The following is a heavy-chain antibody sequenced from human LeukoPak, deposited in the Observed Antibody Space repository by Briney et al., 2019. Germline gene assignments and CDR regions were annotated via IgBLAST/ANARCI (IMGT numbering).Heavy chain of an antibody. J-gene: IGHJ6*03. D-gene: IGHD6-13*01. V-gene: IGHV3-23*01. Sequence: GGSLRLSCVASGFTFTDYGMTWARQVPGKGLEWLSSVSVSGDSTEYVDSVKGRFTISRDNSKNTLYLHINSMRAEDTAVYFCARDRDGSTWYLLNCMDVWGKGTTVTVSS. CDR2: VSVSGDST. CDR3: ARDRDGSTWYLLNCMDV. CDR1: GFTFTDYG.